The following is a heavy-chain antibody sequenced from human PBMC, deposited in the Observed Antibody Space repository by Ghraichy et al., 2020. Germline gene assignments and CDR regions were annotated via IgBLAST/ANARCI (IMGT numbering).Heavy chain of an antibody. CDR1: GFIFDSYG. CDR3: AREGYCSGGTCYSVVPNYDGMDV. D-gene: IGHD2-15*01. J-gene: IGHJ6*02. Sequence: GESLRLSCIVSGFIFDSYGMDWVRQAPGKGLEWVSYISRTSDTKYYADSVKGRFTISRDNAKNSLYLEMTGLRPEDTAVYYCAREGYCSGGTCYSVVPNYDGMDVWGQGTTVTVSS. V-gene: IGHV3-48*01. CDR2: ISRTSDTK.